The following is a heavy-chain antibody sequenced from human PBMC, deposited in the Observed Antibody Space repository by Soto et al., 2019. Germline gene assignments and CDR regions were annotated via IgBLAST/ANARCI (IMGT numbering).Heavy chain of an antibody. CDR2: ISWDSGTI. Sequence: EVQLVESGGDLVQPGGSLRLSCAASGFTFGDHAMHWVRQVPGRGLEWVSGISWDSGTIDYGDSVKGRFTISRDNAKNALYLQMNSLRPEDTAFSFCAKDNGGVWSAPRGVSYAYYGMDVWGQGTTVTVSS. CDR1: GFTFGDHA. V-gene: IGHV3-9*01. J-gene: IGHJ6*02. D-gene: IGHD3-3*01. CDR3: AKDNGGVWSAPRGVSYAYYGMDV.